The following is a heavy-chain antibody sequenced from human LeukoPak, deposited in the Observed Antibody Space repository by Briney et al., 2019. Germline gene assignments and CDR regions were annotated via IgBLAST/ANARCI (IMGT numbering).Heavy chain of an antibody. CDR3: TRQDDYASDY. Sequence: GGSLRLSCAASGFTFSGSAMHWVRQASGKGLEWVGRTRSKANSYATAYAASVKGRFTISRDDSKNTAYLQMNSLKTEDTAVYYCTRQDDYASDYWGQGTLVTVSS. CDR1: GFTFSGSA. D-gene: IGHD4-17*01. V-gene: IGHV3-73*01. CDR2: TRSKANSYAT. J-gene: IGHJ4*02.